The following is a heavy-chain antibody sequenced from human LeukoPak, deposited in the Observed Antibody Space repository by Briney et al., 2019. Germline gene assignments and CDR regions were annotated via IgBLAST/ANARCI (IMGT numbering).Heavy chain of an antibody. D-gene: IGHD1/OR15-1a*01. CDR3: AKDKLEQRHYFFDY. Sequence: GGSLRLSCAASGFTFSSYGMSWVRQAPGNGLEWVSGISASGGSTYYADSVKGRFTISRDNSKNTLYLQMNSLRAEDTAVYYRAKDKLEQRHYFFDYWGQGTLVTVSS. CDR1: GFTFSSYG. V-gene: IGHV3-23*01. CDR2: ISASGGST. J-gene: IGHJ4*02.